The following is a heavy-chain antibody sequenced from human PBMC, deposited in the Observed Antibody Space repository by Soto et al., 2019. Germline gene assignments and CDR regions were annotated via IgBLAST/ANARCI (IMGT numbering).Heavy chain of an antibody. Sequence: PGGSLRLSCTASGFTFSDYWMSWVRQAPGKGLEWVANIKEDGSVKEYVDSVKGRFTISRDNAKNSVYLQMSSLRAEDTAVYYCARVGYYYDSAGYYSWGQGILVTVSS. CDR1: GFTFSDYW. CDR3: ARVGYYYDSAGYYS. D-gene: IGHD3-22*01. CDR2: IKEDGSVK. J-gene: IGHJ4*02. V-gene: IGHV3-7*03.